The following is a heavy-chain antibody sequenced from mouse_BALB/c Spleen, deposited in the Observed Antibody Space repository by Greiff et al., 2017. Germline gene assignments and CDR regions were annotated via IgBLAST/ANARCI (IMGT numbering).Heavy chain of an antibody. CDR2: IDPYCGGT. J-gene: IGHJ4*01. D-gene: IGHD1-1*01. CDR3: ARWGITTVPYAMDY. Sequence: EVQLQQSGPELVKPGASVKISCKASGYSFTGYNMNWVKQSNGKSLEWIGNIDPYCGGTSYNQKFKGKVTLTVDKSSSTAYIQLKSLTSDDSAVYYCARWGITTVPYAMDYWGQGTSVTVAS. CDR1: GYSFTGYN. V-gene: IGHV1-39*01.